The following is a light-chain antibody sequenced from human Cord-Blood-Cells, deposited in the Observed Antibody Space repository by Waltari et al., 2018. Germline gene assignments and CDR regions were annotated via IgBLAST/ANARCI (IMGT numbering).Light chain of an antibody. CDR1: QSISSW. CDR3: QQYNSYSGT. CDR2: DAS. Sequence: DIPMTQSPSTLSASVGDRVTITCRASQSISSWLAWYQQKPGKAPKLLIYDASSLESGVPSRCSGSGSGTEFTLTISSLQPDDFATYYCQQYNSYSGTFGQGTKVEIK. V-gene: IGKV1-5*01. J-gene: IGKJ1*01.